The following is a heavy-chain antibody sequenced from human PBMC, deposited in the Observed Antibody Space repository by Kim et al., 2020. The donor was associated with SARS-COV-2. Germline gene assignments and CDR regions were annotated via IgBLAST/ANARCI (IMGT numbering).Heavy chain of an antibody. CDR1: GFTFSSYA. CDR3: AKDWQFRMEPPKGFHYCQDMSV. Sequence: GGSLRLSCAASGFTFSSYAMSWVRQAPGKGLEWVSAISVSGGSTYYADSVKGRFTISRDNSKNTLYLQMNSLRAEDTAVYYCAKDWQFRMEPPKGFHYCQDMSVWGRGTTVTVSS. CDR2: ISVSGGST. J-gene: IGHJ6*02. D-gene: IGHD1-1*01. V-gene: IGHV3-23*01.